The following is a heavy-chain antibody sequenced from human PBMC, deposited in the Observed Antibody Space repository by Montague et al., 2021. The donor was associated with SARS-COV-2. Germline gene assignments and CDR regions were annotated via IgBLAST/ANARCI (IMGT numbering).Heavy chain of an antibody. CDR3: ARVGRRQLVLFYGMDV. CDR2: IYYSGST. Sequence: SETLSLTCTVSGGSISSSSYYWGWIRQPQGKGLEWIGSIYYSGSTYYNPSLKSRVTISVDTSKNQFSLKLISVTAADTAVYYCARVGRRQLVLFYGMDVWGQGTTVTVSS. D-gene: IGHD6-13*01. J-gene: IGHJ6*02. V-gene: IGHV4-39*07. CDR1: GGSISSSSYY.